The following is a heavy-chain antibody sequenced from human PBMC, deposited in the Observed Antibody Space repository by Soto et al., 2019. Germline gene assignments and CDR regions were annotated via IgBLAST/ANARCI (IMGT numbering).Heavy chain of an antibody. CDR2: TYYRSKWYN. Sequence: PSQTLSLTCAISGDSVSSNSAAWNWIRQSPSRGLEWLGRTYYRSKWYNDYAVSVKSRITINPDTSKNQFSLQLNSVTPEDTAVYYCARDPRLPATTEYYFDYWGQGTLVTVSS. J-gene: IGHJ4*02. V-gene: IGHV6-1*01. CDR3: ARDPRLPATTEYYFDY. CDR1: GDSVSSNSAA. D-gene: IGHD2-2*01.